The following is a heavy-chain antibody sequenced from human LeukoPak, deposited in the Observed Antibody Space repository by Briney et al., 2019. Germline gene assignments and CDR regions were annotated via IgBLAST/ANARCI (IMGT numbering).Heavy chain of an antibody. Sequence: PGGSLRLSCVASGFTLSTYSMSWVRQAPGKGLECVSVITGTGGTTYYADPVKGRFTISRDISKNTLYLQMNSLRAEDTAVYYCARDFKGMDVWGQGTTVTVSS. V-gene: IGHV3-23*01. CDR1: GFTLSTYS. J-gene: IGHJ6*02. CDR2: ITGTGGTT. CDR3: ARDFKGMDV.